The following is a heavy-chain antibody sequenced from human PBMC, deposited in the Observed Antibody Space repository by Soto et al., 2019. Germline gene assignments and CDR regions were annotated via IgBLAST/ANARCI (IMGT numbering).Heavy chain of an antibody. J-gene: IGHJ4*02. CDR3: AREWPVTSDY. CDR1: GPTFTNYY. CDR2: INPSGGST. D-gene: IGHD4-17*01. V-gene: IGHV1-46*01. Sequence: ASVKVSRKASGPTFTNYYMHWVRQAPGQGLEWMGIINPSGGSTSYAQKFQGRVTMTRDTSTSTVYMELSSLRFEDTAVYYCAREWPVTSDYWGQGTLVTVSS.